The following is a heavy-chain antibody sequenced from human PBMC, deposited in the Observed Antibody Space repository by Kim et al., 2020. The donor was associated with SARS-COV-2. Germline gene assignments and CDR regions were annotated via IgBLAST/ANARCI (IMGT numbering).Heavy chain of an antibody. D-gene: IGHD3-9*01. J-gene: IGHJ6*02. CDR3: AKDPYYDILTGLWDV. CDR1: GFTFSSYA. V-gene: IGHV3-23*01. CDR2: ISGSGGST. Sequence: GGSLRLSCAASGFTFSSYAMSWVRQAPGKGLEWVSAISGSGGSTYYADSVKGRFTISRDNSKNTLYLQMNSLRAEDTAVYYCAKDPYYDILTGLWDVWGQGTTVTVSS.